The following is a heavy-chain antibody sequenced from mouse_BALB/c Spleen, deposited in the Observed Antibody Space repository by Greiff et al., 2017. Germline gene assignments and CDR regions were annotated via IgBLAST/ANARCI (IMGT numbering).Heavy chain of an antibody. D-gene: IGHD1-1*01. CDR1: GYTFTSYW. J-gene: IGHJ3*01. Sequence: QVQLQQSGAELAKPGASVKMSCKASGYTFTSYWMHWVKQRPGQGLEWIGYLNPSTGYTEYNQKFKGKATVTADKSSSTAYMQLSSLTSEDSTVYYCAIRDCYYGIFAYWGQGTLVTVSA. CDR2: LNPSTGYT. V-gene: IGHV1-7*01. CDR3: AIRDCYYGIFAY.